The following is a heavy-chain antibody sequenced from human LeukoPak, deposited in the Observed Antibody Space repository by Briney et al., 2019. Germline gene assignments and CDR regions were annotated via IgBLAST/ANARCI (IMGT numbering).Heavy chain of an antibody. V-gene: IGHV4-61*05. CDR2: IYYTGST. J-gene: IGHJ4*02. D-gene: IGHD6-13*01. Sequence: SETLSLTCTVSGGSISSSSYYWGWIRQPPGKGLEWIGYIYYTGSTNYNPSLKSRVTMSVDTSKNQFSLNLRSVTPEDTAVYYCARNLIPEQLVLNFWGQGTLVTVSS. CDR1: GGSISSSSYY. CDR3: ARNLIPEQLVLNF.